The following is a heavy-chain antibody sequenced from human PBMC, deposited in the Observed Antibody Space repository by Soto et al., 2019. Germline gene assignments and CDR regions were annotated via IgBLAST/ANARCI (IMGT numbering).Heavy chain of an antibody. J-gene: IGHJ4*02. V-gene: IGHV3-21*01. CDR1: GFTFSSYS. CDR2: ISSSSSHI. Sequence: EVQLVESGGGLVKPGGSLRLSCAASGFTFSSYSMNWVRQAPGKGLEWVSSISSSSSHIYYADSVKGRFTISRDNAKNSLYLKMNSLRAEDTAVYYCARGIVVVPAAMAYWGQGTLVTVSS. D-gene: IGHD2-2*01. CDR3: ARGIVVVPAAMAY.